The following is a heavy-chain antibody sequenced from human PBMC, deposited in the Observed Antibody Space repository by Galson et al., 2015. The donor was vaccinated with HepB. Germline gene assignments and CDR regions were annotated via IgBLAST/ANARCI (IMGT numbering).Heavy chain of an antibody. CDR2: IRYDGSSK. V-gene: IGHV3-30*02. CDR1: GFTFSSYG. CDR3: AKDGEGGITGTTYYYYGMDV. D-gene: IGHD1-20*01. J-gene: IGHJ6*02. Sequence: SLRLSCAASGFTFSSYGMHWVRQAPGKGLEWVAFIRYDGSSKNYVDSVKGRFTTSRDNSENTLYLQMNSLRAEDTAVYHCAKDGEGGITGTTYYYYGMDVWGQGTTVTVSS.